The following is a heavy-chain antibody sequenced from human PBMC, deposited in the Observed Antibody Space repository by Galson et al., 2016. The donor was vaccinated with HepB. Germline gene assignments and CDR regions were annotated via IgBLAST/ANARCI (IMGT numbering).Heavy chain of an antibody. J-gene: IGHJ5*02. CDR2: TIPIFGTT. Sequence: SVKVSCKASGGTFSSYAISWVRQAPGQGLEWMGGTIPIFGTTNYAQKFQGRVTITADESTSTAYMELSSLRSEDTAVYYCARDQVGYCTDGVCPNWFDPWGQGTLVTVSS. V-gene: IGHV1-69*13. D-gene: IGHD2-8*01. CDR3: ARDQVGYCTDGVCPNWFDP. CDR1: GGTFSSYA.